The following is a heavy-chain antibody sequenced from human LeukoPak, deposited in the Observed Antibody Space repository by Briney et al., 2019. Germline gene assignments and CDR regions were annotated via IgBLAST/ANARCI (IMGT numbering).Heavy chain of an antibody. CDR1: GGSISSYY. J-gene: IGHJ4*02. Sequence: SETLSLTCTVSGGSISSYYWSWIRQPPGKGLEWIAYIYYRGSTNYNPSLKSRVTISVDTSKNQLSLKLSSVTAADTAVYYCARRTTGTGPFDYWGQGTLVTVSS. V-gene: IGHV4-59*08. D-gene: IGHD1-1*01. CDR3: ARRTTGTGPFDY. CDR2: IYYRGST.